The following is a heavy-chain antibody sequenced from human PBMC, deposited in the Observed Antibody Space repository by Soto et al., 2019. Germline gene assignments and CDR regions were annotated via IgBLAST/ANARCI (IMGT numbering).Heavy chain of an antibody. CDR2: IIPIFGST. J-gene: IGHJ4*02. CDR3: SRNLAAGDY. Sequence: ASVKVSCKASGGTLSSYAISWVRQAAGQGLEWMGGIIPIFGSTNYAQNFQGRVSVTRDTSTSTVYMELTSLTSEDTDVYYCSRNLAAGDYWGQGTLVTVSS. CDR1: GGTLSSYA. V-gene: IGHV1-69*05. D-gene: IGHD6-13*01.